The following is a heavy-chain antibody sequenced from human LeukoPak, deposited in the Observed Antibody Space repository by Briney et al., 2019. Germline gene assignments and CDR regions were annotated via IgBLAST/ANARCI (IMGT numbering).Heavy chain of an antibody. D-gene: IGHD4-17*01. J-gene: IGHJ5*02. CDR3: AKAAYGDYVNWFDP. V-gene: IGHV3-23*01. CDR1: GFTFSSHA. CDR2: VGGIGAST. Sequence: GGSLRLSCAASGFTFSSHAMNWVRQAPGKGLEWVSSVGGIGASTYYADSVKGRFTISRDNSKNTLYLQMNSLRAEDTALYYCAKAAYGDYVNWFDPWGQGILVIVSS.